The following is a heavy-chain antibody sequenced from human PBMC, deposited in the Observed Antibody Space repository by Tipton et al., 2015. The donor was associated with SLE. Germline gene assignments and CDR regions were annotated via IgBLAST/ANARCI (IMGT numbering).Heavy chain of an antibody. CDR2: IYYSGST. D-gene: IGHD1-26*01. CDR1: GGSISTTDHY. CDR3: ARGREWEPPDY. J-gene: IGHJ4*02. V-gene: IGHV4-31*03. Sequence: TLSLTCSVSGGSISTTDHYWGWIRQPPGKGLEWIGDIYYSGSTYYNPSLKSRVIISVDTSKNQFSLKLSSVTVADTAVYYCARGREWEPPDYWGQGTLVSVSS.